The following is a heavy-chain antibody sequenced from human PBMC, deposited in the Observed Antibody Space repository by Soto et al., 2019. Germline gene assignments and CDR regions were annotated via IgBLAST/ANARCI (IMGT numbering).Heavy chain of an antibody. CDR3: ARAHYDFWSGYYGWFDP. D-gene: IGHD3-3*01. CDR1: GFTFSSYA. Sequence: GGSLRLSCAASGFTFSSYAMHWVRQAPGKGLEWVAVISYDGSNKYYADSVKGRFTISRDNSKNTLYLQMNSLRAEDTAVYYCARAHYDFWSGYYGWFDPWGQGTLVTVSS. CDR2: ISYDGSNK. V-gene: IGHV3-30-3*01. J-gene: IGHJ5*02.